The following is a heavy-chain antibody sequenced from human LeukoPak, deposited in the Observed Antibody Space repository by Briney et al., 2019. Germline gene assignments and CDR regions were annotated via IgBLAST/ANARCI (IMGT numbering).Heavy chain of an antibody. Sequence: GGSLRLSCAASGFTFSSYAMHWVRQAPGKGLEWVAVISYDGSNKYYADSVKGRFTISRDNSKNTLYPQMNSLRAEDTAVYYCARDHPPYYYDSSGYYGGSDYWGQGTLVTVSS. CDR1: GFTFSSYA. CDR3: ARDHPPYYYDSSGYYGGSDY. CDR2: ISYDGSNK. D-gene: IGHD3-22*01. J-gene: IGHJ4*02. V-gene: IGHV3-30*04.